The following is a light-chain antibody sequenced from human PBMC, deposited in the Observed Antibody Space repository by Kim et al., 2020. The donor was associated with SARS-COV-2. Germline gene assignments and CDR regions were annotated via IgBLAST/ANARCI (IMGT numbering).Light chain of an antibody. V-gene: IGKV3-20*01. CDR3: QQYARSPYT. Sequence: LSPGETATLSCRASQSAINYYFAWYQQKPGQAPRLLIYRASTRATGIPDRFSGAGTGTDFTLTISRLEPEDFAVYYCQQYARSPYTFGQGTKLEI. J-gene: IGKJ2*01. CDR2: RAS. CDR1: QSAINYY.